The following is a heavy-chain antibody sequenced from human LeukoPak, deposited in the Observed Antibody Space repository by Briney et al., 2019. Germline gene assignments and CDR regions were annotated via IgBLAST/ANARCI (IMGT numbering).Heavy chain of an antibody. CDR1: GGSISSSSYF. V-gene: IGHV4-39*01. CDR2: TYYSGST. J-gene: IGHJ4*02. CDR3: ARHDVDNYRVHFFDH. D-gene: IGHD4-11*01. Sequence: PSETLSLTCTVSGGSISSSSYFWGWIRQPPGKGLEWIGSTYYSGSTYYNPSLKSRVTISVDTSKNQFSLKLSSVTAADTAVYYCARHDVDNYRVHFFDHWGQGTLVTVSS.